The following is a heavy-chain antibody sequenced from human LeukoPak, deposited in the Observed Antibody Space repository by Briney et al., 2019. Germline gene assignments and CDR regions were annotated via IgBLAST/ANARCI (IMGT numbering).Heavy chain of an antibody. CDR1: GFTFSSYG. D-gene: IGHD6-19*01. Sequence: GGSLRLSCAASGFTFSSYGMHWVRQAPGKGLEWVAFIRYDGSNKYYADSVKGRFTISRDNSKNTLYLQMNSLRAEDTAVYYCANAVALIPYWYFDLWGRGTLVTVSS. CDR3: ANAVALIPYWYFDL. J-gene: IGHJ2*01. CDR2: IRYDGSNK. V-gene: IGHV3-30*02.